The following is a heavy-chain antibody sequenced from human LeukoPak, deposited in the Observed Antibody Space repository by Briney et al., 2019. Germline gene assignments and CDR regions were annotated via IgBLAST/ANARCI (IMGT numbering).Heavy chain of an antibody. D-gene: IGHD1-1*01. CDR2: IYSGGSI. V-gene: IGHV3-66*01. CDR1: GFSVSRNY. CDR3: ARKTDHQTGGDY. Sequence: PGRSLRLSCAASGFSVSRNYMTWVRQAPGGGLEWVSLIYSGGSISYADSVKGRFTISRDNSKNTLYLQMNSLRAEDTAVYYCARKTDHQTGGDYWGQGTLVTVSS. J-gene: IGHJ4*02.